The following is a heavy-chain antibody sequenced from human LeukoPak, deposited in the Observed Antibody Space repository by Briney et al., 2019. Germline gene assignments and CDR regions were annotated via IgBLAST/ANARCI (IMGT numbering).Heavy chain of an antibody. V-gene: IGHV4-59*08. CDR1: GGSIISYL. J-gene: IGHJ4*02. CDR3: AGRRYRGTFYGYYFET. CDR2: IYFSGSTGNT. Sequence: SETLSVTCTVPGGSIISYLWNWIWQPPGKRLEWSGYIYFSGSTGNTNYNPSLTSRASLSVVPSKNQFSLRLTSVPATDPAVFYCAGRRYRGTFYGYYFETWGQGTLVTVSS. D-gene: IGHD1-26*01.